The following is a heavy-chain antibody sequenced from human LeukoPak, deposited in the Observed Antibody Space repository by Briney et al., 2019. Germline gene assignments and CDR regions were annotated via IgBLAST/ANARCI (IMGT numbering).Heavy chain of an antibody. CDR1: GGTFSSYA. Sequence: ASVKVSCKASGGTFSSYAISWVRQAPGQGLEWMGGIIPIFGTANYAQKLQGRVTITADESTSTAYMELSSLRSEDTAVYYCAREAAAGIYGMDVWGQGTTVTVSS. CDR2: IIPIFGTA. J-gene: IGHJ6*02. V-gene: IGHV1-69*13. D-gene: IGHD6-13*01. CDR3: AREAAAGIYGMDV.